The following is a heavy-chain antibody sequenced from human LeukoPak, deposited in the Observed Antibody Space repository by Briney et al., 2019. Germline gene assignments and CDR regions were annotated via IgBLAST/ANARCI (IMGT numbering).Heavy chain of an antibody. CDR3: ARHYGGNSGWFDP. V-gene: IGHV1-3*01. CDR1: GYTFTSYA. J-gene: IGHJ5*02. D-gene: IGHD4-23*01. Sequence: ASVTVSCKASGYTFTSYAIHWVRQAPGQRLEWMGWINAGYGNTKYSQTFQGRVTITRDTSANTAYMDLSSLRSEDTAVYYCARHYGGNSGWFDPWGQGTLVTVSS. CDR2: INAGYGNT.